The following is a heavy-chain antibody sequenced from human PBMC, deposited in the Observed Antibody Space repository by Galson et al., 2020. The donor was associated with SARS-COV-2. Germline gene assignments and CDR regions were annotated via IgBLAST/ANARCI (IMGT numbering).Heavy chain of an antibody. Sequence: ASVKVTCKASGYTFTGYYMHWVRQAPGQGLAWMGWINPNSGGTNYAQKFQGRVTMTRDTSISIAYMEQSRLRSDDTAVYYCARDGTAMVTNGFDIWGQGTMVTVSS. CDR2: INPNSGGT. CDR1: GYTFTGYY. CDR3: ARDGTAMVTNGFDI. V-gene: IGHV1-2*02. J-gene: IGHJ3*02. D-gene: IGHD5-18*01.